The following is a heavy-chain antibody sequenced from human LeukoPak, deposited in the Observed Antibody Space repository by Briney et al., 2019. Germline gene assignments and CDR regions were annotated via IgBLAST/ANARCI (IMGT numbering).Heavy chain of an antibody. CDR2: IYPADSQT. J-gene: IGHJ5*02. Sequence: GESLKISCKASGYSFTSYWIAWVRQMPGKGLEWMGIIYPADSQTIFSPSFQGQVTLSADKSISTAYLQWSSLKASDTAMYYCALNDGVNLYNWFDPWGQGTLVTVSS. V-gene: IGHV5-51*01. CDR3: ALNDGVNLYNWFDP. CDR1: GYSFTSYW. D-gene: IGHD3-10*01.